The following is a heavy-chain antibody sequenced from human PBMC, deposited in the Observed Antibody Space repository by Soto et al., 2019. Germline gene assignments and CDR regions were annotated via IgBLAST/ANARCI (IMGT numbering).Heavy chain of an antibody. CDR2: INPNRGGT. J-gene: IGHJ4*02. CDR1: GYTFTGYY. D-gene: IGHD2-15*01. V-gene: IGHV1-2*02. Sequence: QVQLVQSGAEVKKPGASVKVSCKASGYTFTGYYIHWVRQAPGQGLEWLGWINPNRGGTKSPQKFQGRVTMTRDTSIRTVYMSLTGLKSDDTAVYFCARDLAKGGGSAGFDYWGQGTLVAVSS. CDR3: ARDLAKGGGSAGFDY.